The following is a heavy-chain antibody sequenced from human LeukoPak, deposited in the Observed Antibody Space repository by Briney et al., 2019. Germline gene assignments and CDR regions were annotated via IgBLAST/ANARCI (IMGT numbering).Heavy chain of an antibody. Sequence: PGGSLRLSCAASGFTFSSYGMHWVRQAPGKGLEWVAFMRSDGTTVYNAASVKGRFTISRDNSKSAVYLQMNSLTDEDTAIYYCAKDHPVFEYWGQGTLVTVSS. V-gene: IGHV3-30*02. CDR2: MRSDGTTV. CDR1: GFTFSSYG. J-gene: IGHJ4*02. CDR3: AKDHPVFEY.